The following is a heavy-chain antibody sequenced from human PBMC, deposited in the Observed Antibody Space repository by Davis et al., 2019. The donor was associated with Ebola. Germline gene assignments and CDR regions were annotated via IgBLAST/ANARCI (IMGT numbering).Heavy chain of an antibody. J-gene: IGHJ4*02. CDR3: ARHQGSWSFYYVDY. CDR2: IYYSGST. V-gene: IGHV4-59*08. D-gene: IGHD3-10*01. Sequence: PGGSLRLSCTVSGGSITSYYWSWIRQPPGKGLEWIGYIYYSGSTHYNPSLKSRVTISVDTSKNQFSLKLSSVTAADTAVYHCARHQGSWSFYYVDYWGQGTLVTVSS. CDR1: GGSITSYY.